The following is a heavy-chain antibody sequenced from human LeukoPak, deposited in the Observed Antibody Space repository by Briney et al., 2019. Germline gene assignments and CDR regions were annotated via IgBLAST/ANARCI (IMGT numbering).Heavy chain of an antibody. CDR2: INPDSGGT. D-gene: IGHD1-26*01. V-gene: IGHV1-2*02. CDR3: AREGHNGRISSKNFDY. J-gene: IGHJ4*02. Sequence: ASVKVSCKASGYTFTGCYMHWVRQAPGQGLEWMGWINPDSGGTSYAQRFQGRVSMTRDTSITTAYMELSRLTSGDTAVYYCAREGHNGRISSKNFDYWGQGTLVTVSS. CDR1: GYTFTGCY.